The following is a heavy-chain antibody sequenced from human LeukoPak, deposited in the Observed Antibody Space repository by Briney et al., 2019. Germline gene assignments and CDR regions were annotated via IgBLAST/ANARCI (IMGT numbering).Heavy chain of an antibody. V-gene: IGHV3-33*01. J-gene: IGHJ4*02. CDR1: GFTFSSYG. Sequence: GGSLRLSCAASGFTFSSYGMHWVRQAPGKGLEWVAVIWYDGSNKYYADSVKGRFTISRDNSKNTLYLRMNSLRAEDTAVYYCARGSYSSSWYWGFDYWGQGTLVTVSS. CDR2: IWYDGSNK. CDR3: ARGSYSSSWYWGFDY. D-gene: IGHD6-13*01.